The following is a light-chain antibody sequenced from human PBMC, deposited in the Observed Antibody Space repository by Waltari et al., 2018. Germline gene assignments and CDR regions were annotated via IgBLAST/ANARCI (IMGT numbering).Light chain of an antibody. Sequence: QSVLTQPPSVSGAPGQRVTISCTGTRSNIGADYDVHWYPQLPGTAPKLLIYGNNNRPSGVTYRFAGSKSGTSASLAITGLQADDEADYYGQSYDSSLSGSDVIFGGGTKLTVL. V-gene: IGLV1-40*01. J-gene: IGLJ2*01. CDR1: RSNIGADYD. CDR3: QSYDSSLSGSDVI. CDR2: GNN.